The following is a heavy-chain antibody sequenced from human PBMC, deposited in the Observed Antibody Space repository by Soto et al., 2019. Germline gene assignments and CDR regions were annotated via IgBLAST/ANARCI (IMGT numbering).Heavy chain of an antibody. CDR2: ISYDGSNK. Sequence: GGSLRLSCAASGFTFSSYAMHWVRQAPGKGLEWVAVISYDGSNKYYADSVKGRFTISRDNSKNTLYLQMNSLRAEDMAVYYCAGGRTGPFDYWGQGTLVTVSS. D-gene: IGHD7-27*01. CDR3: AGGRTGPFDY. CDR1: GFTFSSYA. V-gene: IGHV3-30-3*01. J-gene: IGHJ4*02.